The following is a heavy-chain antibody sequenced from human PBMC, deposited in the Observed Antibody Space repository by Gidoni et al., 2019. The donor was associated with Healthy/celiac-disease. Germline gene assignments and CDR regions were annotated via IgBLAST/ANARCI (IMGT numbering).Heavy chain of an antibody. J-gene: IGHJ4*02. CDR3: AKPLAAAGNSYFDY. V-gene: IGHV3-23*01. CDR2: ISGSGGST. CDR1: GFHFGSDA. D-gene: IGHD6-13*01. Sequence: EVQLLESGGGLLQPGGSLGPSCEASGFHFGSDAMSWVRQAPGKGLEWVSAISGSGGSTYYADSGKGRFTISRDNSKNTLYLQMNSLRAEDTAVYYCAKPLAAAGNSYFDYWGQGTLVTVSS.